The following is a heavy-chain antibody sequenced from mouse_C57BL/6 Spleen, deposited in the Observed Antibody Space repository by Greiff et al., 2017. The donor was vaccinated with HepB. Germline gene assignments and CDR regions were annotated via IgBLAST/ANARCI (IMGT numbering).Heavy chain of an antibody. D-gene: IGHD1-1*01. V-gene: IGHV5-16*01. CDR2: INYDGSST. CDR3: AREGDYGNPFDY. CDR1: GFTFSDYY. Sequence: DVKLVESEGGLVQPGSSMKLSCTASGFTFSDYYMAWVRQVPEKGLEWVANINYDGSSTYYLDSLKSRFIISRDNAKNILYLQMSSLKSEDTATYYCAREGDYGNPFDYWGQGTTLTVSS. J-gene: IGHJ2*01.